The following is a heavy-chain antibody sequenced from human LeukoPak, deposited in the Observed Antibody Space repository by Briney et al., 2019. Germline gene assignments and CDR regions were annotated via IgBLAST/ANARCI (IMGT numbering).Heavy chain of an antibody. CDR3: AREGALGGSYSWFDY. D-gene: IGHD1-26*01. J-gene: IGHJ4*02. Sequence: GGSLRLSCAASGFTFSSYWMSWVRQAPGKGLEWVANIKQDGSEKYYVDSVKGRFTISRGNAKNSLYLQMNSLRAEDTAVYYCAREGALGGSYSWFDYWGQGTLVTVSS. V-gene: IGHV3-7*01. CDR1: GFTFSSYW. CDR2: IKQDGSEK.